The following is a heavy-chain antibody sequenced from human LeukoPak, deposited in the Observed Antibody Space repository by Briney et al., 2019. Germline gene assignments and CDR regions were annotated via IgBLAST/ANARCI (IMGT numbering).Heavy chain of an antibody. CDR2: IWYDGSNK. D-gene: IGHD3-22*01. Sequence: GGSLRLSCAASGFTFSSYGMHWVRQAPGKGLGWVAVIWYDGSNKYYADSVKGRFTISRDNSKNMLYLQMNSLRAEDTAVYYCARDNYDSSGYFDYWGQGTLVTVSS. V-gene: IGHV3-33*01. CDR3: ARDNYDSSGYFDY. J-gene: IGHJ4*02. CDR1: GFTFSSYG.